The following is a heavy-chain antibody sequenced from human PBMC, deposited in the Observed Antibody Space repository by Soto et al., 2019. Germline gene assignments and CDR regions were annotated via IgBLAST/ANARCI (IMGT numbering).Heavy chain of an antibody. CDR1: SGSFSGYY. D-gene: IGHD3-10*01. V-gene: IGHV4-34*01. CDR2: ISQSGNT. CDR3: ARAPKVSGSSQTRPDF. Sequence: SETLSLTCSIYSGSFSGYYWRWIRQPPGKGLEWIGEISQSGNTNYSPSLKSRVSISIDTSLKQFSLNLASVSAADTAVYYCARAPKVSGSSQTRPDFWGQGTLVTVSS. J-gene: IGHJ4*02.